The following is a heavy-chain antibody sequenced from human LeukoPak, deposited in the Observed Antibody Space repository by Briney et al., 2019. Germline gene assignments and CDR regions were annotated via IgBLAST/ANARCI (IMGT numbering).Heavy chain of an antibody. V-gene: IGHV4-30-4*01. CDR1: GGSISGVNYY. CDR2: IYYSGSI. D-gene: IGHD4-23*01. Sequence: SETLSLTCTVSGGSISGVNYYWSWICQPPGKGLEWIGSIYYSGSIYFNPSLKSRVTISIDTPKNQFSLKLSSVTAADTAVYYCARDGTVYGGESYWGQGTLVTVSS. CDR3: ARDGTVYGGESY. J-gene: IGHJ4*02.